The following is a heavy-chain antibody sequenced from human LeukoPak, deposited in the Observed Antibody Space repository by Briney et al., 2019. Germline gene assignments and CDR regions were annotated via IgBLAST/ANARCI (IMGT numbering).Heavy chain of an antibody. CDR2: INAGNGHT. V-gene: IGHV1-3*01. Sequence: ASVKVSCKASGYTFSGHAIHWVRQAPGQRFEWMGWINAGNGHTKYSQNFQGRVTITRDSSANIVYMGLSSLTSEDTAVYYCARGIWSATRVDYYLDNWGRGTLVTVSS. D-gene: IGHD5-24*01. CDR3: ARGIWSATRVDYYLDN. J-gene: IGHJ4*02. CDR1: GYTFSGHA.